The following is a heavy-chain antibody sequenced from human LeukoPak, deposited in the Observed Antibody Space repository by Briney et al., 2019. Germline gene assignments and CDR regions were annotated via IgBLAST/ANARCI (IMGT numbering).Heavy chain of an antibody. J-gene: IGHJ4*02. CDR2: INHSGST. Sequence: NSSETLSLTCAVYGGSFSGYYWSWIRQPPGKGLEWIGEINHSGSTNYNLSLKSRVTISVDTSKNQFSLKLSSVTAADTAVYYCAMSSGWYGHIFDYWGQGTLVTVSS. D-gene: IGHD6-19*01. CDR1: GGSFSGYY. V-gene: IGHV4-34*01. CDR3: AMSSGWYGHIFDY.